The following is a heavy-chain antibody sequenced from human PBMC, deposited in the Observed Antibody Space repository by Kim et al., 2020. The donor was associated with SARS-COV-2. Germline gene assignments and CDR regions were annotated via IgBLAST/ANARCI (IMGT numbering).Heavy chain of an antibody. CDR1: GYTLTELS. Sequence: ASVKVSCKVSGYTLTELSMHCVRQAPGKGLEWMGGFDPEDGETIYAQKFQGRVTMTEDTSTDTAYMELSSLTSEDTAVYYCATALGIAAAGNTPNNYYYYYGMDVWGQGTTVTVSS. CDR2: FDPEDGET. CDR3: ATALGIAAAGNTPNNYYYYYGMDV. D-gene: IGHD6-13*01. V-gene: IGHV1-24*01. J-gene: IGHJ6*02.